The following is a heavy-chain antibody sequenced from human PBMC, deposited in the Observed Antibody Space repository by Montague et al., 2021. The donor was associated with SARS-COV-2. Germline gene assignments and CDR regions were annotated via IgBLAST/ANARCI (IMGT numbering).Heavy chain of an antibody. Sequence: TLSLTCAVSGGSISSGGYSWNWIRQLPGKVLEWIGYIYHSGSTYYNPSLKSRVTISLDSSKNQFSLNLTSVTAADTALYYCARHRISIFLGRMFDYWGQGTLVTVSS. CDR3: ARHRISIFLGRMFDY. V-gene: IGHV4-30-2*01. CDR2: IYHSGST. CDR1: GGSISSGGYS. J-gene: IGHJ4*02. D-gene: IGHD3-9*01.